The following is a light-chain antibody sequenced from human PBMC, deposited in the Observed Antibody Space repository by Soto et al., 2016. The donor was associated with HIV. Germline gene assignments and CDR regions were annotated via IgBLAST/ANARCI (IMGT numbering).Light chain of an antibody. CDR2: GAS. Sequence: IQMTQSPSSLSASIGDRVTFTCRASQGIGNSLAWYQQKPGKAPKLLLYGASRLESGVPSRFSGTGSGAEYILIIGSLQPGDFATYYCQQYYSTPETFGQGTKVEFK. J-gene: IGKJ1*01. CDR3: QQYYSTPET. CDR1: QGIGNS. V-gene: IGKV1-NL1*01.